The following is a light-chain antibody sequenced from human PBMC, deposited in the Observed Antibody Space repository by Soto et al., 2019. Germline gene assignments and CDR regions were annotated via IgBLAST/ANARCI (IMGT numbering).Light chain of an antibody. CDR2: GAS. J-gene: IGKJ2*01. V-gene: IGKV3-20*01. CDR1: QSVSTRY. Sequence: ESMLTQSPGTLSLSPGERATLSCRASQSVSTRYLAWYQQKPGQAPRLLIYGASIRATGIPDRFSGGGSGTDFSLNISRLEPEDFAVYYCHQFGSSPPAFTFGQGTKLEI. CDR3: HQFGSSPPAFT.